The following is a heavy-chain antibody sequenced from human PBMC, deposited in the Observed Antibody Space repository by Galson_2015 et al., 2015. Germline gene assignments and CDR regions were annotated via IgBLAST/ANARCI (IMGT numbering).Heavy chain of an antibody. CDR1: GYTFTGYY. CDR2: INPNSGGT. V-gene: IGHV1-2*04. Sequence: QSGAEVKKPGESLKISCKASGYTFTGYYMHWVRQAPGQGLEWMRWINPNSGGTNYAQKFQGWVTMTRDTSISTAYMELSRLRSDDTAVYYCARSAVAGTNNWFDPWGQGTLVTVSS. J-gene: IGHJ5*02. D-gene: IGHD6-19*01. CDR3: ARSAVAGTNNWFDP.